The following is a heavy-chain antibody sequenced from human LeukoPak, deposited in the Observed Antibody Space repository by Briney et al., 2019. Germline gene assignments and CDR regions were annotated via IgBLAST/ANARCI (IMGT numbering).Heavy chain of an antibody. V-gene: IGHV3-53*01. CDR2: IYSGGST. J-gene: IGHJ5*01. CDR3: ATGYSDSLRSPLDS. D-gene: IGHD3-22*01. CDR1: GFTVSSNH. Sequence: PGGSLRLSCAASGFTVSSNHMSWVRQVPGKGLEWVSLIYSGGSTYYADSVKGRFTVSRDTSKNTLYLQMNSLRVEDTAVYYCATGYSDSLRSPLDSWGQGTLVTVSS.